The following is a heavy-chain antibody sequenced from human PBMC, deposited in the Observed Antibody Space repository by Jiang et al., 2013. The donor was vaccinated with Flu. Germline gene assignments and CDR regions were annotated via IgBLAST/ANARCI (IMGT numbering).Heavy chain of an antibody. J-gene: IGHJ3*02. Sequence: VTISVDTSKNQXSLKLSSVTAADTAVYYCARWTRLPKRHDAFDIWGQGTMVTVSS. V-gene: IGHV4-39*01. D-gene: IGHD2-15*01. CDR3: ARWTRLPKRHDAFDI.